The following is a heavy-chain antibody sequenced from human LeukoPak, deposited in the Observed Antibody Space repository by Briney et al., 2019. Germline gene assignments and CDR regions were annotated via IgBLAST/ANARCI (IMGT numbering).Heavy chain of an antibody. CDR1: GFTFSSYA. CDR3: AKNPNKLRFLEWLRYYFDY. J-gene: IGHJ4*02. D-gene: IGHD3-3*01. V-gene: IGHV3-30-3*02. Sequence: SGGSLRLSCAASGFTFSSYAMHWVRQAPGKGLEGVAVISYDGSNKYYADSVKGRFTISRDNSKNTLYLQMNSLRAEDTAVYYCAKNPNKLRFLEWLRYYFDYWGQGTLVTVSS. CDR2: ISYDGSNK.